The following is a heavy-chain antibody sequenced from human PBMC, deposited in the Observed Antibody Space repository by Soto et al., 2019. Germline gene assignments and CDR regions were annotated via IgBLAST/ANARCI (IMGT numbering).Heavy chain of an antibody. CDR2: IYYSGST. J-gene: IGHJ5*02. D-gene: IGHD2-15*01. CDR1: GGSISSSSYY. Sequence: SETLSLTCTVSGGSISSSSYYWGWIRQPPGKGLEWIGSIYYSGSTYYNPSLKSRVTISVDTSKNQFSLKLSSVTAADTAVYYCASSLGYCSGGSCYPPPHWFEPWGQATLVTV. V-gene: IGHV4-39*07. CDR3: ASSLGYCSGGSCYPPPHWFEP.